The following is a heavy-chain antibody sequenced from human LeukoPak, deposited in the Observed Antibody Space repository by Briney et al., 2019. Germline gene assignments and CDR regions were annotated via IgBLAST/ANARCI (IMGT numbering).Heavy chain of an antibody. CDR2: IWYDGSNK. CDR1: GFTFSSYG. CDR3: ARDKVGATDFDY. D-gene: IGHD1-26*01. J-gene: IGHJ4*02. Sequence: PGGSLRLSCAATGFTFSSYGMHWVRQAPGKGLEWVAVIWYDGSNKYYADSVKGRFTISRDNSKNTLYLQMNSLRAEDTAVYYCARDKVGATDFDYWGQGTLVTVSS. V-gene: IGHV3-33*01.